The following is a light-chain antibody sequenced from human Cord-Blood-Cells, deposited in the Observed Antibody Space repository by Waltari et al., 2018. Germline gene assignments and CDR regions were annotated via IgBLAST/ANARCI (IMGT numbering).Light chain of an antibody. J-gene: IGKJ2*01. CDR2: GAS. V-gene: IGKV3-20*01. CDR1: ESVSSSY. Sequence: IVLTQSPDTRSMSPGKRATLSCRASESVSSSYLAWYQQKAGKTPRLLIYGASSRATGIPDRFSGSGSGTDFTLTISRLEPEDFAVYYCQQYGSSPYTFGQGTKLEIK. CDR3: QQYGSSPYT.